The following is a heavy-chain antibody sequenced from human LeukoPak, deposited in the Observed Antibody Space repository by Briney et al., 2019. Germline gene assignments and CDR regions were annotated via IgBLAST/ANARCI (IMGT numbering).Heavy chain of an antibody. V-gene: IGHV1-2*02. J-gene: IGHJ6*02. CDR3: ARSRPNSSGNLYSYYGMDV. CDR2: INPNSGGT. Sequence: ASVKVFCKASGYTFTGYYMHGVRQAPGQGLEGMGWINPNSGGTNYAQKVQGRVTMTRDTSISTAYMELSRLRSDDTAVYYCARSRPNSSGNLYSYYGMDVWGQGTTVTVSS. D-gene: IGHD3-22*01. CDR1: GYTFTGYY.